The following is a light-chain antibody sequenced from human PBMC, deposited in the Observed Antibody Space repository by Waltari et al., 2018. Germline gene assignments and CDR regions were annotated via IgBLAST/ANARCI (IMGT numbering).Light chain of an antibody. CDR1: QSVSSNS. Sequence: EIVLTQSPGTLSLSPGERATLSCRASQSVSSNSLAWYQQKPGQAPRLLIYGASSRATGIPDRFSGSGSVTDFSLTISRLEPEDFAVYYCQQYSSLPLTFGPGTKVDLK. J-gene: IGKJ3*01. V-gene: IGKV3-20*01. CDR2: GAS. CDR3: QQYSSLPLT.